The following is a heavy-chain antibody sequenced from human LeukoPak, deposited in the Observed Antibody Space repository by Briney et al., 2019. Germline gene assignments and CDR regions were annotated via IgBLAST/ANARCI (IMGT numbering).Heavy chain of an antibody. CDR1: GGSISSGSYY. CDR3: ARVLKGRAPFDY. Sequence: SQTLSLTCTVSGGSISSGSYYWSWTRQPAGKGLEWIGRIYTSGSTNYNPSLKSRVTISLDTSENQFSLKLSSVTAADTAVYYCARVLKGRAPFDYWGQGTLVTVSS. CDR2: IYTSGST. V-gene: IGHV4-61*02. J-gene: IGHJ4*02.